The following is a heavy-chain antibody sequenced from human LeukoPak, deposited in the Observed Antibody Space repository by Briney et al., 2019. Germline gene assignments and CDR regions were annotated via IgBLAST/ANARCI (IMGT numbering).Heavy chain of an antibody. Sequence: PGGSLRLSCVASGFTFDNYAMHWVRQAPGKGLEWVALVSHDGSNKYYAYSVKGRFTISRDNSKNTLYLHMNNLRAEDTAVYYCARRTYYYSSGSWASDYWGQGTLVTVSS. J-gene: IGHJ4*02. V-gene: IGHV3-30*14. CDR1: GFTFDNYA. CDR2: VSHDGSNK. D-gene: IGHD3-10*01. CDR3: ARRTYYYSSGSWASDY.